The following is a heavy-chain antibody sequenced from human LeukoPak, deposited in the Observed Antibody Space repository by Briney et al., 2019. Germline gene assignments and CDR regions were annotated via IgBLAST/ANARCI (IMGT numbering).Heavy chain of an antibody. D-gene: IGHD4-23*01. CDR1: GGSFSGYY. Sequence: SETLSLTCAVYGGSFSGYYWSWIRQPPGKGLEWTGEINHSGSTNYNPSLKSRVTISVDTSKNQFSLKLSSVTAADTAVYYCARGVLRWLEDVWGQGTTVTVSS. CDR2: INHSGST. V-gene: IGHV4-34*01. J-gene: IGHJ6*02. CDR3: ARGVLRWLEDV.